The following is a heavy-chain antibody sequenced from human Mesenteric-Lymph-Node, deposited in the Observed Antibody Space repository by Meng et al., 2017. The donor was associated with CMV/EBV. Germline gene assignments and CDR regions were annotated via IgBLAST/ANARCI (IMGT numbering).Heavy chain of an antibody. D-gene: IGHD2-2*01. CDR2: IYYSGST. CDR3: ASLRRHCSSTSCHWFFDY. CDR1: GGSVRSGSYF. Sequence: ETLSLTCSVSGGSVRSGSYFWTWTRQPPGKGLDWIGYIYYSGSTSYNPSLKSRVTISVDTSTNQFSLKLSSVTAADTAVYYCASLRRHCSSTSCHWFFDYWGQGTLVTVSS. J-gene: IGHJ4*02. V-gene: IGHV4-61*01.